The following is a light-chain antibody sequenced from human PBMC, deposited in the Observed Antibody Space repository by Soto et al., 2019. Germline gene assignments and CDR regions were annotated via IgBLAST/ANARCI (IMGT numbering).Light chain of an antibody. Sequence: QSALTQPASVSGSPGQSITISCTGTSSDIGSNNYVSWFQQRPDKAPTLIIYEVSNRPSGVSTHFSGSKSGNTASLTISGLLPEDEAEYYCSSYTTTTRLFGGGTKLNVL. V-gene: IGLV2-14*01. J-gene: IGLJ3*02. CDR3: SSYTTTTRL. CDR2: EVS. CDR1: SSDIGSNNY.